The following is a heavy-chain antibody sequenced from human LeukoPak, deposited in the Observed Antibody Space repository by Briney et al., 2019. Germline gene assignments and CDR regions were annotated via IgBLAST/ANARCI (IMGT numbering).Heavy chain of an antibody. CDR1: GFTFSTYA. CDR2: ISYDGSNK. CDR3: ARVSGYSYGQ. D-gene: IGHD5-18*01. Sequence: GGSLRLSCAASGFTFSTYAIHWVRQAPGKGLEWVAVISYDGSNKYYADSVKSRFTISRDNSKNTLYLRMGSLRPEDMAVYYCARVSGYSYGQWGQGTLVTVSS. V-gene: IGHV3-30*14. J-gene: IGHJ4*02.